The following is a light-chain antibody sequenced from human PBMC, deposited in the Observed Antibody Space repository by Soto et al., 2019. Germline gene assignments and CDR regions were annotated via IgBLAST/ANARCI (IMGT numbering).Light chain of an antibody. CDR2: DAS. V-gene: IGKV3-11*01. CDR3: QQRSNWPST. J-gene: IGKJ4*01. CDR1: QSVSSY. Sequence: EIVLTQSPVTLSLSPGERATLSCRASQSVSSYLAWYQQKPGQAPRLLIYDASNRATGIPARFSGSGSGTDFTLTISSLEPEDFALYYCQQRSNWPSTLGGGTKVEIK.